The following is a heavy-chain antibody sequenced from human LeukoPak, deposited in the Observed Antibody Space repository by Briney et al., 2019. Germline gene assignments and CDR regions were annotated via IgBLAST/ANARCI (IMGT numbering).Heavy chain of an antibody. CDR2: IGSSGGST. V-gene: IGHV3-23*01. J-gene: IGHJ4*02. Sequence: GGSLRLSCAASGFIFSDHYMDWVRQAPGKGLEWVSAIGSSGGSTYYADSVKGRFTISRDNSKNTLYLQMNSLRAEDTAVYYCAKGYGGNPFDYWGQGTLVTVSS. D-gene: IGHD4-23*01. CDR3: AKGYGGNPFDY. CDR1: GFIFSDHY.